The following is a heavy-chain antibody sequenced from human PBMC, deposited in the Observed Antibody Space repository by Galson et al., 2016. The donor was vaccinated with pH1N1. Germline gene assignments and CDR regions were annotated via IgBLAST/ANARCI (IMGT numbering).Heavy chain of an antibody. J-gene: IGHJ3*01. V-gene: IGHV3-48*04. CDR1: GFTLSSWH. CDR3: ARPGNYDGDRRGAFDF. D-gene: IGHD4-23*01. Sequence: SLRLSCAASGFTLSSWHMDWVRQAPGEGLEWISFITYTSATIYYADSVKGRFTVSRDNAKNSLYLQMNSLRAEDTAVYYCARPGNYDGDRRGAFDFWGQGTMVTVSP. CDR2: ITYTSATI.